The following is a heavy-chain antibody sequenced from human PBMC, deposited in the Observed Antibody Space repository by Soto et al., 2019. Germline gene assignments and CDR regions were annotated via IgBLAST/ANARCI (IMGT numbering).Heavy chain of an antibody. CDR3: VRGANCDISTGKGYYSPGMDV. V-gene: IGHV1-69*06. CDR1: GLIFSSYA. Sequence: QVQLVQSGAEVKKPGSSVKVSCKASGLIFSSYAISWVRQAPGQGLEWVGGILPIFGTTNYAQRFKGRVTITADTSTTTTFREVSSPRSADTAGYFCVRGANCDISTGKGYYSPGMDVWCQRTMVNVSS. CDR2: ILPIFGTT. J-gene: IGHJ6*02. D-gene: IGHD3-9*01.